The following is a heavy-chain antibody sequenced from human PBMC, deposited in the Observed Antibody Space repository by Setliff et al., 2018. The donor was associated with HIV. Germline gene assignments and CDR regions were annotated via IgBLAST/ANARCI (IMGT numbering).Heavy chain of an antibody. CDR3: ARGERDYGQQDAFDI. Sequence: PSETLSLTCAVSGYAINNNFFWGWVRQPPGKGLEWIGSIYHSGSTNYNPSLKSRVTISVDPSKNQFSLKLSSVTAADTAVYYCARGERDYGQQDAFDIWGQGTMVTVSS. CDR2: IYHSGST. D-gene: IGHD4-17*01. J-gene: IGHJ3*02. CDR1: GYAINNNFF. V-gene: IGHV4-38-2*01.